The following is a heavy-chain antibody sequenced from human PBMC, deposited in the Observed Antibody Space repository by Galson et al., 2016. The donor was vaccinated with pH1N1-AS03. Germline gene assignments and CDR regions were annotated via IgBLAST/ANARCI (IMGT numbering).Heavy chain of an antibody. Sequence: SVKVSCKASGLTFSSYAISWVRQAPGQGLEWMGGVKGVFRTTNYAQKFKGRITITMDQSTGTAYMEVSSLGAEDTAVYYCATAGNYFDIRRFDYWGQGTPVTVSS. CDR1: GLTFSSYA. D-gene: IGHD3-9*01. J-gene: IGHJ4*02. V-gene: IGHV1-69*05. CDR2: VKGVFRTT. CDR3: ATAGNYFDIRRFDY.